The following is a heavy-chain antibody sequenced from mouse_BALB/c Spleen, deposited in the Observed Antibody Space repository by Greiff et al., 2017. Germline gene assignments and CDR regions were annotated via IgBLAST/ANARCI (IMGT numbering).Heavy chain of an antibody. CDR3: ARENDGYYNAMDY. V-gene: IGHV5-15*02. Sequence: EVKLMESGGGLVQPGGSRKLSCAASGFTFSDYGMAWVRQAPGKGPEWVAFISNLAYSIYYADTVTGRFTISRENAKNTLYLEMSSLRSEDTAMYYCARENDGYYNAMDYWGQGTSVTVSS. CDR2: ISNLAYSI. D-gene: IGHD2-3*01. CDR1: GFTFSDYG. J-gene: IGHJ4*01.